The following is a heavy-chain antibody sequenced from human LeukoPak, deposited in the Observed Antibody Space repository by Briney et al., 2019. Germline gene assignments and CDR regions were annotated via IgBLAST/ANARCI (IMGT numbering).Heavy chain of an antibody. J-gene: IGHJ4*02. Sequence: ASVKVSCKASGYTFTSYGISWVRQAPGQGLEWMGWISAYNGNTNYAQKLQGRVTMTTDTSTSTAYMELRSLRSDDTAVYYCARSPYDFWSGYQYYFDYRGQGTLVTVSS. CDR2: ISAYNGNT. CDR3: ARSPYDFWSGYQYYFDY. D-gene: IGHD3-3*01. CDR1: GYTFTSYG. V-gene: IGHV1-18*01.